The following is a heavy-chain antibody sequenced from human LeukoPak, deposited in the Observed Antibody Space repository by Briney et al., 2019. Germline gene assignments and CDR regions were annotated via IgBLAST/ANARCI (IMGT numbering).Heavy chain of an antibody. J-gene: IGHJ4*02. CDR3: AKVGHSYGSGFDY. CDR2: ISGSGGST. V-gene: IGHV3-23*01. Sequence: PGGPLRLSCAASGFTFSSYAMSWVRQAPGKGLEWVSAISGSGGSTDYADSVKGRFTISRGNSKNTLYLQMNSLRAEDTAVYYCAKVGHSYGSGFDYWGQGTLVTVSS. D-gene: IGHD3-10*01. CDR1: GFTFSSYA.